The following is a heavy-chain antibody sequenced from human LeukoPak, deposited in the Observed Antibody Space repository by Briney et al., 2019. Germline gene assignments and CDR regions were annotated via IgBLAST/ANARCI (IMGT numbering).Heavy chain of an antibody. J-gene: IGHJ3*02. CDR1: GGSISSGDYS. D-gene: IGHD2-15*01. V-gene: IGHV4-30-4*01. Sequence: KASQTLSLTCTVSGGSISSGDYSWSWIRQPPGKGLEWIGYIYYGGSTYYNPSLKSRVTISVDTSKNQFSLKLSSVTAADTAVYYCARNVVVVAATPDRDAFDIWGQGTMVTVSS. CDR3: ARNVVVVAATPDRDAFDI. CDR2: IYYGGST.